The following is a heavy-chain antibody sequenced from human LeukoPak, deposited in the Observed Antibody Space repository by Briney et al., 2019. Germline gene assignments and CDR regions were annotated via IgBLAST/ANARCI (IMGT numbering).Heavy chain of an antibody. D-gene: IGHD1-26*01. V-gene: IGHV3-30-3*01. CDR2: ISYDGSNK. Sequence: GGSLRLSCAASGFTFSSYAMHWVRQAPGKGLEWVAVISYDGSNKYYADSVKGRFTISRDNSKNTLYLQMNSLRAEDTAVYYCARDGYSGSYFSYWGQGTLVTVSS. CDR1: GFTFSSYA. CDR3: ARDGYSGSYFSY. J-gene: IGHJ4*02.